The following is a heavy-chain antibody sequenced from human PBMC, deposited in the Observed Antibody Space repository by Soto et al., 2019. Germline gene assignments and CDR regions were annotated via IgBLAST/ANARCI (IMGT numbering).Heavy chain of an antibody. J-gene: IGHJ5*02. V-gene: IGHV4-31*03. CDR3: ARSGVTGIVIPSHWFDP. CDR2: ISSSGGT. D-gene: IGHD2-21*02. Sequence: SDTLSLTCTVSGDSIGGVGYWSWIRQFPGRGLEWIGCISSSGGTYYNPALNNRISLSLDTSQNQFSLKLLSVTAADTAIYYCARSGVTGIVIPSHWFDPWGQGTLVTVSS. CDR1: GDSIGGVGY.